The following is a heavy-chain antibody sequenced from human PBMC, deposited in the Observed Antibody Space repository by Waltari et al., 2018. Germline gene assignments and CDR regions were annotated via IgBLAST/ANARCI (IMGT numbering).Heavy chain of an antibody. Sequence: QVQLQQWGAGLLKPSETLSLTCAVSGGSFSGYYWSWIRQPPGKGLEGIGEINHSGSTNYNPYLKRRVTIAVDKSTNQFSLKLSYVTAADTAVYYCASIAAAGIRGIGIDYWGQGTLVTVSS. V-gene: IGHV4-34*01. D-gene: IGHD6-13*01. CDR1: GGSFSGYY. J-gene: IGHJ4*02. CDR3: ASIAAAGIRGIGIDY. CDR2: INHSGST.